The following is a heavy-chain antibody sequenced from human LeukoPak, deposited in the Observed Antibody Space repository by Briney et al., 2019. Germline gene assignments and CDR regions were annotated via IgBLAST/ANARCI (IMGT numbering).Heavy chain of an antibody. CDR3: AREDDILTGEDYYFDY. Sequence: ASVKVSCKASGYTFTGYYMHWVRQAPGQGLEWMGWINPNSGGTNYAQKFQGWVTMTRDTSISTAYMELSRLRSDDTAVYYCAREDDILTGEDYYFDYWGQGTLVTVSS. J-gene: IGHJ4*02. CDR2: INPNSGGT. D-gene: IGHD3-9*01. V-gene: IGHV1-2*04. CDR1: GYTFTGYY.